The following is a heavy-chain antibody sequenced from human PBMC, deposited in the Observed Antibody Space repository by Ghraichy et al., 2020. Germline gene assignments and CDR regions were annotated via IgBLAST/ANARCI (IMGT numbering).Heavy chain of an antibody. CDR2: ISSSSSTI. J-gene: IGHJ4*02. CDR3: ARGAIRYFDWLLSY. D-gene: IGHD3-9*01. V-gene: IGHV3-48*02. CDR1: GFTFSSYS. Sequence: GGSLRLSCAASGFTFSSYSMTWVRQAPGKGLEWVSYISSSSSTIYYADSVKGRFTISRDNAKNSLYLQMNSLRDEDTAVYYCARGAIRYFDWLLSYCGQGTLVTVSS.